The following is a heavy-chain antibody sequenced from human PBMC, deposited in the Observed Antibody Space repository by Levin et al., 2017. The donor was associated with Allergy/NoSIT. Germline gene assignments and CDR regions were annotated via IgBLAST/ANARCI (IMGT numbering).Heavy chain of an antibody. CDR1: GFRFGDYA. Sequence: LSLTCAASGFRFGDYAMTWVRQAPGKGLEWVSVITGGGGNTYYGDSVKGRFTVSRDNSKNTLYLELNSLRAEDTAVYYCAKKQGGTSGFSFDVWGQGTMVTVSS. CDR3: AKKQGGTSGFSFDV. J-gene: IGHJ3*01. D-gene: IGHD1-1*01. V-gene: IGHV3-23*01. CDR2: ITGGGGNT.